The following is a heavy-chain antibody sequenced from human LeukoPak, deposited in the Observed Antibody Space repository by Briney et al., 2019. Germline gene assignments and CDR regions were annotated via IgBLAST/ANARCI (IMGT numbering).Heavy chain of an antibody. D-gene: IGHD3-22*01. CDR2: IGTAGDT. V-gene: IGHV3-13*01. J-gene: IGHJ4*02. CDR3: ARVYYDSSGYYYFDY. CDR1: GFTFSSYD. Sequence: GGSLRHSCAASGFTFSSYDMHWVRQATGKGLEWVSAIGTAGDTYYPGSVKGRFTISRENAKNSLYLQMNSLRAGDTAVYYCARVYYDSSGYYYFDYWGQGTLVTVSS.